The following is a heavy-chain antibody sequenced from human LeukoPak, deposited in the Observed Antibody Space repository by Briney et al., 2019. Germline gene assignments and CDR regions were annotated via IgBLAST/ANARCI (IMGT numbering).Heavy chain of an antibody. D-gene: IGHD6-19*01. V-gene: IGHV4-39*07. J-gene: IGHJ4*02. CDR1: GGSISSSSYY. Sequence: SETLSLTCTVSGGSISSSSYYWGWIRQPPGKGLEWIGSIYYSGSTYYNPSLKSRVTISVDTSKNQFSLKLSSVTAADTAVYYCARSYSSGWTPSRDWGQGTLVTVSS. CDR3: ARSYSSGWTPSRD. CDR2: IYYSGST.